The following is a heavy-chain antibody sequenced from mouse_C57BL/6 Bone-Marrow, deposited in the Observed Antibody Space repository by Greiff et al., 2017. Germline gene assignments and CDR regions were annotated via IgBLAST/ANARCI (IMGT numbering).Heavy chain of an antibody. J-gene: IGHJ1*03. V-gene: IGHV1-85*01. D-gene: IGHD1-1*01. Sequence: QVQLKQSGPELVKPGASVKLSCKASGYTFTSYDINWVKQRPGPGLEWIGWLYPRDGSTKYNEKFKGTATLTVVTSSSTAYMELHSLTSGDSAVYFCARVEFDGSSGDWYFDVWGTGTTVTVSS. CDR2: LYPRDGST. CDR1: GYTFTSYD. CDR3: ARVEFDGSSGDWYFDV.